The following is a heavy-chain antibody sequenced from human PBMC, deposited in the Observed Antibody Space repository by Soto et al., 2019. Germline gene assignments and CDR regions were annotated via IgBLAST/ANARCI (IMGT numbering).Heavy chain of an antibody. Sequence: QVQLVQSGAEVKKPGSSVTVSCKASGGTFSSYAISWVRQAPGQGLEWMGGIIPIFGTANYAQKFQGRVTITADESTSTAYMELSSLRSEDTAVYYCARERIGTMIVVVTSGFDLWGRGTLVTVSS. J-gene: IGHJ2*01. CDR3: ARERIGTMIVVVTSGFDL. D-gene: IGHD3-22*01. CDR2: IIPIFGTA. V-gene: IGHV1-69*12. CDR1: GGTFSSYA.